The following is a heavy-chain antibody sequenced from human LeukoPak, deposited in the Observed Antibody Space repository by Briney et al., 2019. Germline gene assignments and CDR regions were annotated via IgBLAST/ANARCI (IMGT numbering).Heavy chain of an antibody. Sequence: SETLSLTCTVSGGSISSYYWSWIRQPPGKGLEWIGFIFYSGTTNYNPSLKSRVTISVDTSKNQFSLKQSSVTAADTAVYYCARAPGGWLPFDYWGQGTLVTVSS. CDR3: ARAPGGWLPFDY. CDR2: IFYSGTT. D-gene: IGHD5-12*01. V-gene: IGHV4-59*08. CDR1: GGSISSYY. J-gene: IGHJ4*02.